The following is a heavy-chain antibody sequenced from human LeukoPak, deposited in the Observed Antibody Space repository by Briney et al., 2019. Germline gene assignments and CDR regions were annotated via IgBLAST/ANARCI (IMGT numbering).Heavy chain of an antibody. CDR2: IKQDGSEK. CDR3: AREWQGGIAAAGTRIEGGY. Sequence: GGSLRLSCAVSGFSVSGYWMTWVRQAPGKGLEWVANIKQDGSEKNYVDSVKGRFTISRDNAENSLFLQMNSLRDEDTAVYYCAREWQGGIAAAGTRIEGGYWGQGTLVAVSS. J-gene: IGHJ4*02. V-gene: IGHV3-7*01. CDR1: GFSVSGYW. D-gene: IGHD6-13*01.